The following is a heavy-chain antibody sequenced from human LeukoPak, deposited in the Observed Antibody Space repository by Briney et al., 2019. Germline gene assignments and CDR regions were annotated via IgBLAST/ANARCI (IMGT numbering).Heavy chain of an antibody. Sequence: VGSLRLSCAASGFTFSSYAMSWVRQAPGKGRGWVSPVSGSGSSTYYADSVKGRFTIFRDNSKNTLYLQVNSLRAEDTAVYYCAKAHYDDYGDRFDYWGQGTLVTVSS. D-gene: IGHD4-17*01. V-gene: IGHV3-23*01. CDR2: VSGSGSST. CDR3: AKAHYDDYGDRFDY. CDR1: GFTFSSYA. J-gene: IGHJ4*02.